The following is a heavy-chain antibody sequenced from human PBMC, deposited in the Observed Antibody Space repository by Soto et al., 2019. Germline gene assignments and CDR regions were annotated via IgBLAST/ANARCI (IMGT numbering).Heavy chain of an antibody. CDR1: GFTFRTYA. D-gene: IGHD6-6*01. J-gene: IGHJ4*02. CDR3: AKHLDHGCQLVPSANVDY. Sequence: DVQLLESGGGLVQPGGSLRLSCAVSGFTFRTYAMIWVRQAPGKGLEWVTGITGSGGSTYYADSVKGRFTIFRDNSKNTLFLQMESLRAEDKATYYCAKHLDHGCQLVPSANVDYWGQGTRVTVSS. CDR2: ITGSGGST. V-gene: IGHV3-23*01.